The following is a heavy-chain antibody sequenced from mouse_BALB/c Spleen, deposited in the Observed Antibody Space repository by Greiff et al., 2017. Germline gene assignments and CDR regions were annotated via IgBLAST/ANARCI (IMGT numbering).Heavy chain of an antibody. V-gene: IGHV5-4*02. D-gene: IGHD2-14*01. J-gene: IGHJ4*01. CDR3: AKGYDALDY. Sequence: EVKLVESGGGLVKPGGSLKLSCAASGFTFSDYYMYWVRQTPEKRLEWVATISDGGSYTYYPDSVKGPFTISRDNAKNNLYLQLSSLKSEDTAMYYCAKGYDALDYWGQGTTVTVSS. CDR1: GFTFSDYY. CDR2: ISDGGSYT.